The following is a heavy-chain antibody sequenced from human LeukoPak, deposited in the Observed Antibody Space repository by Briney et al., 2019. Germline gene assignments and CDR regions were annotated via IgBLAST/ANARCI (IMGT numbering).Heavy chain of an antibody. J-gene: IGHJ4*02. Sequence: SETLSLTCSVSGGSISSSSYFWGWIRQPPGKGLEWIGYMYYTGSTYQNPSLKSRVTISIDTSKNQFSLKLSSVTAADTAVYYCARIIQWEQLREDYYFDYWGQGTLVTVSS. D-gene: IGHD1-26*01. CDR2: MYYTGST. CDR3: ARIIQWEQLREDYYFDY. V-gene: IGHV4-39*07. CDR1: GGSISSSSYF.